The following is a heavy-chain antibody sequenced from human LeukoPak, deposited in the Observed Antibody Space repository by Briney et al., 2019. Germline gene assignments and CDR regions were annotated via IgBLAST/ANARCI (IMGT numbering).Heavy chain of an antibody. Sequence: SETLSLTCTVSGGSISSYYWSWIRQPPGKGLEWIGYIYYSGSTNYNPSLKSRVTMSVDTSKNQFSLNLSSVTAADTAVYYCANYYSSYGYFDYWGQGTLVTVSS. CDR3: ANYYSSYGYFDY. V-gene: IGHV4-59*12. CDR2: IYYSGST. J-gene: IGHJ4*03. D-gene: IGHD4-11*01. CDR1: GGSISSYY.